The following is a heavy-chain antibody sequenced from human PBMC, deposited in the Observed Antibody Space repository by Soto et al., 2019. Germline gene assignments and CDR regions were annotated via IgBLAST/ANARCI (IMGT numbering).Heavy chain of an antibody. J-gene: IGHJ4*02. CDR3: ARVAGYGDFRFDY. D-gene: IGHD2-21*02. CDR2: ISTSSGHT. V-gene: IGHV3-11*06. Sequence: SGGSLRLSCAASGFTFSDYYMSWIRQAPGKGLESVSYISTSSGHTNFADSVKGRFTISRDNAKNSLYLQMNSLRAEDTAVYYCARVAGYGDFRFDYWGQGTLVTVSS. CDR1: GFTFSDYY.